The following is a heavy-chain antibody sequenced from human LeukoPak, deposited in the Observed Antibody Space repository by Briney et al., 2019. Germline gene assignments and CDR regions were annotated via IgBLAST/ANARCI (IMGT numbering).Heavy chain of an antibody. CDR3: AKVETYRIVLVTDAFDL. CDR2: IGDSGGST. Sequence: GGSLRLSCAASVFTFTSYAMSWVRQAPGKGLECVSAIGDSGGSTYYTDSVKGLFTISRDNSKNTLYLQIKTLRAANTPLYYSAKVETYRIVLVTDAFDLWGQGTMVPVSS. D-gene: IGHD3-22*01. J-gene: IGHJ3*01. V-gene: IGHV3-23*01. CDR1: VFTFTSYA.